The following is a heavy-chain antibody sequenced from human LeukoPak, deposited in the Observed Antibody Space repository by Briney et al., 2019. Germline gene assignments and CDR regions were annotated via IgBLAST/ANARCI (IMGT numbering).Heavy chain of an antibody. D-gene: IGHD3-22*01. J-gene: IGHJ4*02. CDR1: GFTFRNYA. Sequence: GGSLRLSCAASGFTFRNYAMSWVRQAPGKGLEWVSAISGDGGSTDYADSVKGRFTISRDNSKNTLYLQMNSLRAEDTAFYYCARRAGDYSHPYDYWGQGTLVTVSS. CDR2: ISGDGGST. V-gene: IGHV3-23*01. CDR3: ARRAGDYSHPYDY.